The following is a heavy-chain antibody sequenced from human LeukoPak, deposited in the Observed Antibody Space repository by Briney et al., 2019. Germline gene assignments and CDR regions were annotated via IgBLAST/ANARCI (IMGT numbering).Heavy chain of an antibody. J-gene: IGHJ4*02. CDR2: ISSSSSYI. CDR3: ASRFKDCSGGNCCLYYFDY. V-gene: IGHV3-21*01. D-gene: IGHD2-15*01. CDR1: GFTFSNYN. Sequence: KPGGSLRLSCAASGFTFSNYNMNWVRQAPGKGLEWVPFISSSSSYIYYADSVKGRFTISRDNAKNSLYLQMNSLRAEDTALYYYASRFKDCSGGNCCLYYFDYWGQGTLVTVSS.